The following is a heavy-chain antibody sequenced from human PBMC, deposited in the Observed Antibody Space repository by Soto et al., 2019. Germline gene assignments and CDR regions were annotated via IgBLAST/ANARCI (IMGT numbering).Heavy chain of an antibody. Sequence: PWVPHRLSYAASEVNFSSYGRCWVRQTPGKGLVWVASIKDGGDETSYAESVKGRFTISRDNAKNTLHLQMSSLISEDTDVYYCVIFSVLDVWGQGTTVPVSS. J-gene: IGHJ6*02. CDR3: VIFSVLDV. V-gene: IGHV3-74*01. CDR2: IKDGGDET. CDR1: EVNFSSYG. D-gene: IGHD3-9*01.